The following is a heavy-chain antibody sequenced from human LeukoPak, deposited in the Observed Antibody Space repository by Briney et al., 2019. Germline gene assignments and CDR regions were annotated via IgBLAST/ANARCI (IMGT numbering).Heavy chain of an antibody. V-gene: IGHV4-59*11. J-gene: IGHJ5*02. CDR1: GGSFSDHY. CDR3: ARESGSYLWRSWLNP. D-gene: IGHD3-16*01. Sequence: SETLSLTCAVYGGSFSDHYWSWIRQPPGKGLEWIGNIYNSGNTNYNPSLKSRVTISVDTSKNQFSLKLNSVTAADTAVYYCARESGSYLWRSWLNPWGQGTLVAVSS. CDR2: IYNSGNT.